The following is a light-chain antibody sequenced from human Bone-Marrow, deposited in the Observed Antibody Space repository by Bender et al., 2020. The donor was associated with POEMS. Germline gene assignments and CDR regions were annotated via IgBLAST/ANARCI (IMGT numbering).Light chain of an antibody. Sequence: NFMLTQPHSVSQTPGKTVTISCTVSGGSVDTNYVQWYQQRPGSAPTVVINEDNQRPSGVPFRFSGSTDSSSNSASLTISALRPEDEADYYCHSYDGTNLWVFGGGTKLTVL. CDR2: EDN. J-gene: IGLJ3*02. CDR3: HSYDGTNLWV. CDR1: GGSVDTNY. V-gene: IGLV6-57*02.